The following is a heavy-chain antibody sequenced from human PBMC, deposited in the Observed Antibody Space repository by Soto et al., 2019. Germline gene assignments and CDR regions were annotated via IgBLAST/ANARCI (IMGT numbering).Heavy chain of an antibody. CDR2: IIPTLGTP. J-gene: IGHJ4*02. Sequence: QVQLVQSGAEVKKPGSSVKVSCKASGGIFSNFAFNWMRQAPGQGLEWMGGIIPTLGTPHYAQKFLGRVTITADESTRTVYMEMSSLTVEDTAVYYCARGGLGAYDYWGQGTLVIVSS. V-gene: IGHV1-69*01. D-gene: IGHD6-19*01. CDR3: ARGGLGAYDY. CDR1: GGIFSNFA.